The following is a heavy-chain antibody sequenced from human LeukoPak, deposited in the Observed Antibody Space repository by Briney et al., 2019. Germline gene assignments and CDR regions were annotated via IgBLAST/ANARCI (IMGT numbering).Heavy chain of an antibody. V-gene: IGHV3-7*04. CDR2: IKQDGTEK. CDR1: GFTFSSYW. Sequence: GGSLRLSCAASGFTFSSYWMSWARQAPGEGLEWVANIKQDGTEKYYMDSVKGRFSISRDNAKNSLYLQMNALRAEDTAVYYCARDVRPDYWGQGTLVTVST. D-gene: IGHD6-6*01. CDR3: ARDVRPDY. J-gene: IGHJ4*02.